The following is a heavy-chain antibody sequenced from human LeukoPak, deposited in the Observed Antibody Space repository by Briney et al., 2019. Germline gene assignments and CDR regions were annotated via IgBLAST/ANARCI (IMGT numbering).Heavy chain of an antibody. Sequence: SETLSLTCTVSGGSISSSSYYWGWIRQPPGKGLEWIGSIYYSGSTYYNPSLKSRVTISVDTSKNQFSLKLSSVTAADTAVYYCASSGEDAFDIWGQGTMVTVSS. CDR2: IYYSGST. CDR1: GGSISSSSYY. D-gene: IGHD1-26*01. CDR3: ASSGEDAFDI. V-gene: IGHV4-39*01. J-gene: IGHJ3*02.